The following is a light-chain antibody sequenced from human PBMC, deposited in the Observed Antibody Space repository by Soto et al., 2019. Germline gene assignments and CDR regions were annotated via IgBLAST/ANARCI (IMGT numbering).Light chain of an antibody. CDR1: SSDVGGYNY. Sequence: QSALTQPRSVSGSPGQSVTISCTGTSSDVGGYNYVSWYQQHPGKAPKLMIYDVSKRPSGVPDRFSGSNSGNTASLTISGLQAEDEADYYCCSHPGSYTWVFGTGTKVTVL. V-gene: IGLV2-11*01. CDR2: DVS. J-gene: IGLJ1*01. CDR3: CSHPGSYTWV.